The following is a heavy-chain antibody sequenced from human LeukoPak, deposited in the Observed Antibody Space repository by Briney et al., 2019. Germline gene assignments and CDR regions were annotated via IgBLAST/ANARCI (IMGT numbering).Heavy chain of an antibody. Sequence: AGGSLRLSCAGSGFTFSNYWMNWVRQAPGKGLEWVSYISSSSSTIYYADSVKGRFTISRDNAKNSLYLQMNSLRAEDTAVYYCATQLELRIFDYWGQGTLVTVSS. CDR2: ISSSSSTI. V-gene: IGHV3-48*01. J-gene: IGHJ4*02. CDR3: ATQLELRIFDY. CDR1: GFTFSNYW. D-gene: IGHD1-7*01.